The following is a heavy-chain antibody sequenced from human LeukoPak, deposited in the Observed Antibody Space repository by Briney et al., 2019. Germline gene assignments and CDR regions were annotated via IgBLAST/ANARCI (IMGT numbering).Heavy chain of an antibody. CDR3: AREATLGYCSGGSCLFFDY. CDR1: GYTFTGYY. CDR2: ISGYNGDT. D-gene: IGHD2-15*01. V-gene: IGHV1-18*04. Sequence: ASVKVSCKASGYTFTGYYMHWVRQAPGQGLEWMGWISGYNGDTNYAQKLQGRVTMTTDTSTSTAYMELRSLRSEDTAVYYCAREATLGYCSGGSCLFFDYWGQGTLVTVSS. J-gene: IGHJ4*02.